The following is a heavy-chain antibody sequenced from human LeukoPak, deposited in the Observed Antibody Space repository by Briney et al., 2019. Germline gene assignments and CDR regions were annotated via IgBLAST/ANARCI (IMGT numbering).Heavy chain of an antibody. J-gene: IGHJ5*02. CDR3: ARGPYCSGGNCYPNWFDP. CDR1: GFTFSSYS. D-gene: IGHD2-15*01. V-gene: IGHV3-48*01. CDR2: ISSSSSTI. Sequence: GGSLRLSCAASGFTFSSYSMNWVRQAPGKGLEWVSYISSSSSTIYYADSVKGRFTISRGNAKNSLYLQMNSLRAEDTAVYYCARGPYCSGGNCYPNWFDPWGQGTLVTVSS.